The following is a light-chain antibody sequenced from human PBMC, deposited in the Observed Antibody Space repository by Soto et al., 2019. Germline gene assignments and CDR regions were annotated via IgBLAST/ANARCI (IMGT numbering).Light chain of an antibody. V-gene: IGKV3-20*01. J-gene: IGKJ4*01. CDR3: QQYGSSPLT. CDR2: GAS. Sequence: EIVLTQSAGTLSFSPGEGATLSCRASQSVSSSYLAWYQQKPGQAPRLLIYGASSRATGIPDRFSGSGSGTDFTLTISRLEPEDFAVYYCQQYGSSPLTFGGGTKVDIK. CDR1: QSVSSSY.